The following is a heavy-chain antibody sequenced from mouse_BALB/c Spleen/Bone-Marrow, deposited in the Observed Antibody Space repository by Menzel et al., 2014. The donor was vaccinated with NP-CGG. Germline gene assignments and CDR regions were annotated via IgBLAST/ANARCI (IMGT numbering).Heavy chain of an antibody. V-gene: IGHV1-53*01. J-gene: IGHJ3*01. Sequence: QVQLQQPGTELVKPGASVKLSCKASGYTFTSYYMYWVKQRPGQGLEWIGEINPSNGGTNFNEKFKSKATLTVDKSSSTAYMNYRSLISEDFAFFYCTGRGVSPFAYWDQGPLAAASA. CDR3: TGRGVSPFAY. CDR2: INPSNGGT. CDR1: GYTFTSYY.